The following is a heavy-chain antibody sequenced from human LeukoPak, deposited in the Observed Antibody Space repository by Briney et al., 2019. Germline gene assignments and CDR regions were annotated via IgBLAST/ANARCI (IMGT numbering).Heavy chain of an antibody. V-gene: IGHV4-39*07. J-gene: IGHJ5*02. D-gene: IGHD4-23*01. CDR1: GGSISSYY. CDR2: IYYSGST. Sequence: SETLSLTCTVSGGSISSYYWGWIRQPPGKGLEWIGSIYYSGSTYYNPSLKSRVTISVDTSKNQFSLKLSSVTAADTAVYYCAIRHDYGGLNWFDPWGQGTLVTVSS. CDR3: AIRHDYGGLNWFDP.